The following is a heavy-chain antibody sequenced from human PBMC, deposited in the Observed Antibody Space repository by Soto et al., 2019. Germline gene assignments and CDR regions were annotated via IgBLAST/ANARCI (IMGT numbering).Heavy chain of an antibody. J-gene: IGHJ3*02. V-gene: IGHV3-74*01. CDR1: GFTFSSYW. Sequence: GGSLRLTCAASGFTFSSYWMHWVRQAPGKGLVWVSRINSDGSSTSYADSVKGRFTISRDNAKNTLYLQMNSLRAEDTAVYYCARGGYQLLFAFDIWGQGTXVTVSS. CDR2: INSDGSST. CDR3: ARGGYQLLFAFDI. D-gene: IGHD2-2*01.